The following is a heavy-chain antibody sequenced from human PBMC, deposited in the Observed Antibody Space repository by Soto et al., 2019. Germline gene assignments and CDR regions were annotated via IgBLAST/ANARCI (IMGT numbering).Heavy chain of an antibody. J-gene: IGHJ6*03. V-gene: IGHV1-69*08. CDR3: AREQQLVPGIYYYYYMDV. D-gene: IGHD6-13*01. CDR2: IIPILGIA. Sequence: QVQLVQSGAEVKKPGSSVKVSCKASGGTFSSYTISWVRQAPGQGLEWMGRIIPILGIANYAQKFQGRVTITADKSTSTAYMELSSLRSEDTAVYYCAREQQLVPGIYYYYYMDVRGKGTTVTVSS. CDR1: GGTFSSYT.